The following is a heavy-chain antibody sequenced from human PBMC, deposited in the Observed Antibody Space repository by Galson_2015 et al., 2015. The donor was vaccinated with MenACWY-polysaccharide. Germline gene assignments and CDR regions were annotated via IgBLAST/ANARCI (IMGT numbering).Heavy chain of an antibody. CDR2: ISYNGGAT. V-gene: IGHV3-23*01. CDR3: ARISLPVPPIDY. D-gene: IGHD2-2*02. Sequence: SLRLSCAASGFVFNNYAMSWVRQAPGKGLDWVSSISYNGGATFYGASVKGRFTISRDNSKNNLYLQMNSLRAGDTAVYYCARISLPVPPIDYWGQGTLVTVSS. J-gene: IGHJ4*02. CDR1: GFVFNNYA.